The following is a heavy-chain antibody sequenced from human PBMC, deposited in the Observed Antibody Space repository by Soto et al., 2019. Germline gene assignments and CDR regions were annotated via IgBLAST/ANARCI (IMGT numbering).Heavy chain of an antibody. CDR1: GYSFTSNW. CDR2: INPADSDI. J-gene: IGHJ4*02. CDR3: ARHQRDDASRKIDC. D-gene: IGHD3-16*01. V-gene: IGHV5-51*01. Sequence: PGESLKISCQGSGYSFTSNWIGWVRQMPGKGLEWMGIINPADSDIKYSPSFQGQVTISADKSIGTAYLQWSSLTASDTAMYYCARHQRDDASRKIDCWGQGTLVTVSS.